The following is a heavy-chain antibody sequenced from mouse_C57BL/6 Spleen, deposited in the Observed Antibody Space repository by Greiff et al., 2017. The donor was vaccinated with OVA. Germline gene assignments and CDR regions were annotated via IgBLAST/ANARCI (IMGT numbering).Heavy chain of an antibody. CDR2: INPSGGYT. CDR3: ARSEDWDCDY. V-gene: IGHV1-7*01. J-gene: IGHJ2*01. CDR1: GYTFTSYW. Sequence: QVQLQQSGAELAKPGASVKLSCTASGYTFTSYWMHWVQQRPGQGLEWIGYINPSGGYTKYTQKFKDKATLTADKSSSTAYMQLSSQTYEDSAVYYCARSEDWDCDYWGQGTTLTVSS. D-gene: IGHD4-1*01.